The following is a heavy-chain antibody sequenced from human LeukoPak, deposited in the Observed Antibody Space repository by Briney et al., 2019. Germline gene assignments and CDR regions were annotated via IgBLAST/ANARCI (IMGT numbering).Heavy chain of an antibody. D-gene: IGHD6-19*01. CDR3: VKNGIYSSGWYGGYFDY. CDR1: GFTFGGYA. CDR2: ISSNGGST. J-gene: IGHJ4*02. Sequence: GGSLRLFCSASGFTFGGYAMHWVRQAPGKGLEFVSAISSNGGSTYYADSVKGRFTISRDNSKNTLYLQVSSLRADDTAVYYCVKNGIYSSGWYGGYFDYWGQGTLVTVSS. V-gene: IGHV3-64D*09.